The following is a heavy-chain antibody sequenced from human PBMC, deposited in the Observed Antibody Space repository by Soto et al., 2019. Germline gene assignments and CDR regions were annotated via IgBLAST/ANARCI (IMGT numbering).Heavy chain of an antibody. CDR3: AKTRGYSGSYYRAFDI. V-gene: IGHV3-33*06. CDR2: IWSDGTKK. J-gene: IGHJ3*02. Sequence: GGSLRLSCTASGFAFSNYGIHWVRQAPGRGLEWVAVIWSDGTKKFYAGPVKGRFTISRDNSKNTLYLQMNSLRAEDTAVYYCAKTRGYSGSYYRAFDIWGQGTMVTVSS. CDR1: GFAFSNYG. D-gene: IGHD1-26*01.